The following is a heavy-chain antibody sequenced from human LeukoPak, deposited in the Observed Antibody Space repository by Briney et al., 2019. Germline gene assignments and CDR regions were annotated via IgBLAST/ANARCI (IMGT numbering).Heavy chain of an antibody. CDR1: GFTFSSYG. CDR2: IWYDGSNK. D-gene: IGHD3-22*01. V-gene: IGHV3-33*01. J-gene: IGHJ3*02. Sequence: GRSLRLSCAASGFTFSSYGMHWVRQAPGKGLEWVAVIWYDGSNKYYADSVKGRFTISRDNSKNTLYLQMNSLGAEDTAVYYCASAVDSSGYRFFIDAFDIWGQGTMVTVSS. CDR3: ASAVDSSGYRFFIDAFDI.